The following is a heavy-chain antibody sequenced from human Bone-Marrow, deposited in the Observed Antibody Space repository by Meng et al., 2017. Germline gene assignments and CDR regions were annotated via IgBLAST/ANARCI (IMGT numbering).Heavy chain of an antibody. CDR1: GFTFDDYA. Sequence: GESLKISCAASGFTFDDYAMHWVRHAPGKGLEWVSLISWDGGSTYYADSVKGRFTISRDNSKNSLYLQMNSLRAEDTALYYCAKDGYCSSTSCYHNYYYGMDVWGQGTTVTVSS. J-gene: IGHJ6*02. CDR2: ISWDGGST. D-gene: IGHD2-2*01. CDR3: AKDGYCSSTSCYHNYYYGMDV. V-gene: IGHV3-43D*04.